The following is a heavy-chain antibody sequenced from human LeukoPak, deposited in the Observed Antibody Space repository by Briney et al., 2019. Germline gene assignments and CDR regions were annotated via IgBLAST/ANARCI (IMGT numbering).Heavy chain of an antibody. V-gene: IGHV3-23*01. CDR3: AKSSRGDSWFDP. CDR1: GFTFSSYA. Sequence: PGGSLRLSCAASGFTFSSYAMSWVRQAPGKGLEWVSAISGSGGSTYYADSVKGRFTISRDNSKNTLYLQMNRLRAEDTAVYYCAKSSRGDSWFDPWGQGTLVTVSS. J-gene: IGHJ5*02. CDR2: ISGSGGST. D-gene: IGHD3-10*01.